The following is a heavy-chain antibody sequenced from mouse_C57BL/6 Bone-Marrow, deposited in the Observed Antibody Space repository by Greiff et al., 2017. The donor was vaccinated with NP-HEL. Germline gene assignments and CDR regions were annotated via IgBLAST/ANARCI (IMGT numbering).Heavy chain of an antibody. D-gene: IGHD3-2*02. J-gene: IGHJ3*01. CDR3: ARAQLRFPFAY. V-gene: IGHV5-15*01. CDR2: ISNLAYSI. CDR1: GFTFSDYG. Sequence: EVNLVESGGGLVQPGGSLKLSCAASGFTFSDYGMAWVRQAPRKGPEWVAFISNLAYSIYYADTVTGRFTISRENAKNTLYLEMSSLRSEDTAMYYCARAQLRFPFAYWGQGTLVTVSA.